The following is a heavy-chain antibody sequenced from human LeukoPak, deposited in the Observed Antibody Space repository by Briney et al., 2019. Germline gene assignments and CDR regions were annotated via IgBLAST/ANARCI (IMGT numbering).Heavy chain of an antibody. CDR3: ARSGQTTVAYLD. J-gene: IGHJ4*02. CDR2: INRSGIT. Sequence: PSDTLSLTCAVNGGSFSAYNWSWIRQPPGKGRGWIGEINRSGITKYNPSLRRRDATSVATSKTQFSLKLTSVTAADTAVYYCARSGQTTVAYLDWGQGSLVTVSS. D-gene: IGHD4-11*01. CDR1: GGSFSAYN. V-gene: IGHV4-34*01.